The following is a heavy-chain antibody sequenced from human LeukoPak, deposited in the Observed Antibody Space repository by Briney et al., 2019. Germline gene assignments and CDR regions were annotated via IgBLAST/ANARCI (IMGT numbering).Heavy chain of an antibody. J-gene: IGHJ6*03. CDR1: GGSISSGGYY. CDR3: ASRLDFWGGYPTPYYMDV. CDR2: IYHSGST. Sequence: PSETLSLTCTVSGGSISSGGYYWSWIRQPPGKGLEWIGYIYHSGSTYYNPSLKSRVTISVDTSKNQFSLKLSSVTAADTAVYYCASRLDFWGGYPTPYYMDVWGKGTTVTVSS. D-gene: IGHD3-3*01. V-gene: IGHV4-30-2*02.